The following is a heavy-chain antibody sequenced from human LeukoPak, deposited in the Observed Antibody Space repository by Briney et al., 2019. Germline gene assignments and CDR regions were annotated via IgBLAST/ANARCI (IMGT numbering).Heavy chain of an antibody. CDR3: AKGSSSSWYVQNY. D-gene: IGHD6-13*01. CDR2: ISYDGSNK. Sequence: XRSLRLSCAASGFTFSSYAMHWVRQAPGKGLEWVAVISYDGSNKYYAESVKGRFTISRDNSKNTLYLQMNSLRAEDTAVYYCAKGSSSSWYVQNYWGQGTLVTVSS. CDR1: GFTFSSYA. J-gene: IGHJ4*02. V-gene: IGHV3-30*04.